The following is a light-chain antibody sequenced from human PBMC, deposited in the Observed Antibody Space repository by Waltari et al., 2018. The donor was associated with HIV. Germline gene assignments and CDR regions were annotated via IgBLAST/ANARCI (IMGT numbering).Light chain of an antibody. J-gene: IGLJ1*01. CDR2: DDT. Sequence: SYVLTQPPSESVAPGQTARVTCGGQNVGSNSVNWYQQKAGQPPTLVLYDDTDRPSGIPERFSGSNSGNTATLTISRVEVGDEADYYCHVWDSAGDGHVFGSGTKVTV. CDR1: NVGSNS. V-gene: IGLV3-21*02. CDR3: HVWDSAGDGHV.